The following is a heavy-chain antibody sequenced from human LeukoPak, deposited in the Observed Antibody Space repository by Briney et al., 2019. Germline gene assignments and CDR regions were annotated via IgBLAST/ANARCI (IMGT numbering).Heavy chain of an antibody. D-gene: IGHD2-2*01. CDR2: IIPIFGTA. CDR1: GGTFSSYA. J-gene: IGHJ5*02. V-gene: IGHV1-69*05. CDR3: ARRDSSTSCYGGGWFDP. Sequence: GSSVKVSCKASGGTFSSYAISWVRQAPGQGLEWMGGIIPIFGTANYAQKFQGRVTITTDESTSTAYMELSSLRSEDTAVYYCARRDSSTSCYGGGWFDPWGQGTLVTVSS.